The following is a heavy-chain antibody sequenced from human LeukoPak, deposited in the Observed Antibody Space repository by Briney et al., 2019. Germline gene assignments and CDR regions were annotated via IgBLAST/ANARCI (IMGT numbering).Heavy chain of an antibody. V-gene: IGHV3-64*01. CDR3: ARSIAAAGYNWFDP. D-gene: IGHD6-13*01. Sequence: HPGGSLRLSCAASGFTFSSYAMHWVRQAPGKGLEYVSAISSNGGSTYYANSVKGRFTISRDNSKNTLYLQMGSLRAEDMAVYYCARSIAAAGYNWFDPWGQGTLVTVSS. CDR1: GFTFSSYA. CDR2: ISSNGGST. J-gene: IGHJ5*02.